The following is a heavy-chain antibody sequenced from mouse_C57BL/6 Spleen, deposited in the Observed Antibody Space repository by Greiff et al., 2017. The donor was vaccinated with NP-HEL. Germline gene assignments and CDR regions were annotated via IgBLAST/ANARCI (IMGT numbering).Heavy chain of an antibody. CDR1: GYTFTSYW. J-gene: IGHJ4*01. CDR2: IYPSDSET. CDR3: ASYYYGRMDY. Sequence: VQLQQSGAELVRPGSSVKLSCKASGYTFTSYWMDWVKQRPGQGLEWIGNIYPSDSETHYNQKFKDKATLTVDKSSSTAYMQLSSLTSEDSAVYYCASYYYGRMDYWGQGTSVTVSS. D-gene: IGHD1-1*01. V-gene: IGHV1-61*01.